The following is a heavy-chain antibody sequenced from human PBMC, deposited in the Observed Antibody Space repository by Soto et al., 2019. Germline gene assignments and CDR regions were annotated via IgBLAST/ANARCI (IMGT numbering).Heavy chain of an antibody. CDR1: GGSFSGYY. V-gene: IGHV4-34*01. D-gene: IGHD3-3*01. J-gene: IGHJ6*02. CDR2: INHSGST. CDR3: ARASWSGYYTRHLAGMDV. Sequence: QVQLQQWGAGLLKPSETLSLTCAVYGGSFSGYYWSWIRQPPGKGLEWLGEINHSGSTNYNPSLKRRVTISVDTSKNQFSLKLSSVTAADTAVYYCARASWSGYYTRHLAGMDVWGQGTTVTVSS.